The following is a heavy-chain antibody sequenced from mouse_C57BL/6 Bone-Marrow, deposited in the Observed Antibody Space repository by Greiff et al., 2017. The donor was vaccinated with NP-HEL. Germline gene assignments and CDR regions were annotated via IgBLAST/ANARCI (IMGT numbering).Heavy chain of an antibody. J-gene: IGHJ3*01. CDR3: ARDPALGY. V-gene: IGHV7-1*01. Sequence: DVKLVESGGGLVQSGRSLRLSCATSGFTFSDFYMEWVRQAPGKGLEWIAASRNKANDYTTEYSASVKGRFIVSRDTSQSILYLQMNALRAEDTAIYYCARDPALGYWGQGTLVTVSA. CDR1: GFTFSDFY. CDR2: SRNKANDYTT.